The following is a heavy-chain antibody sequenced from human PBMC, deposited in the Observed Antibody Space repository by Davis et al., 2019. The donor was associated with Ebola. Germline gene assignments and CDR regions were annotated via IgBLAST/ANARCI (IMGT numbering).Heavy chain of an antibody. CDR3: ARGEVRFLEWLTWWFDP. D-gene: IGHD3-3*01. Sequence: GESLKISCAASGFTFSSYWMSWVRQAPGRGLEWVANIKQDGSEKYYVDSVKGRFTISRDNAKNSLYLQMNSLRAEDTAVYYCARGEVRFLEWLTWWFDPWGQGTLVTVSS. CDR2: IKQDGSEK. J-gene: IGHJ5*02. V-gene: IGHV3-7*03. CDR1: GFTFSSYW.